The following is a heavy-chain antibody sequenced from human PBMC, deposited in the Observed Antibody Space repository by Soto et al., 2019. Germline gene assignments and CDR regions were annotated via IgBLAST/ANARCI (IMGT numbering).Heavy chain of an antibody. V-gene: IGHV3-21*01. Sequence: EVQLVESGGGLVKPGGSLRLSCAASGFTFSSYSMNWVRQAPGKGLEWVSSISSSSSYIYYADSVKGRFTISRDNAKNSLYLQMHSLRAEDTAVYYCARDWSRYCSGGSCYPEAFDIWGQGTMVTVSS. CDR1: GFTFSSYS. CDR3: ARDWSRYCSGGSCYPEAFDI. J-gene: IGHJ3*02. D-gene: IGHD2-15*01. CDR2: ISSSSSYI.